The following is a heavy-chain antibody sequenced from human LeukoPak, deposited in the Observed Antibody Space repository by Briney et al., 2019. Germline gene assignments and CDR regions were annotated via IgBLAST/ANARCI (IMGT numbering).Heavy chain of an antibody. V-gene: IGHV1-69*02. J-gene: IGHJ5*02. Sequence: SVKVSCKASGGTFSSYTISWVRQAPGQGLEWMGRIIPILGIANYAQKFQGRVTITADKSTSTAYMELSSLRSEDTAVYYCAIREDFGVVNHWGQGTLVSVSS. CDR3: AIREDFGVVNH. CDR1: GGTFSSYT. CDR2: IIPILGIA. D-gene: IGHD3-3*01.